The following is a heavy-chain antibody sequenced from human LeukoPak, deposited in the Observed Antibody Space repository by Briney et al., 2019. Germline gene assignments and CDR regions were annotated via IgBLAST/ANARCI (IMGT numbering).Heavy chain of an antibody. CDR2: IKQDGTEK. J-gene: IGHJ4*02. Sequence: GGSLRLSCAASGFPFSSYLMTWVRQAPGKGLEWVANIKQDGTEKYYVDSVKGRFSISRDNANNSLYLQMNSLRAEDTAVYYCASERPSSSWYDYWGQGTLVTVSS. CDR3: ASERPSSSWYDY. V-gene: IGHV3-7*01. D-gene: IGHD6-13*01. CDR1: GFPFSSYL.